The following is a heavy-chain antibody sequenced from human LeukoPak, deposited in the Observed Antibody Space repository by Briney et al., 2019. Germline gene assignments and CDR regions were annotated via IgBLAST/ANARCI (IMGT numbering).Heavy chain of an antibody. CDR2: ITSSATT. CDR3: MKLPTMIIVIDTDFEY. D-gene: IGHD2-21*01. V-gene: IGHV3-11*01. CDR1: GFTFSDYY. Sequence: GGSLRLSCAASGFTFSDYYMTWIRQAPGKGLEWVSYITSSATTYYADSVKGRFTISRDNAKTSLHLQMNNVRAEDTALYYCMKLPTMIIVIDTDFEYWGQGAQVTVSS. J-gene: IGHJ4*02.